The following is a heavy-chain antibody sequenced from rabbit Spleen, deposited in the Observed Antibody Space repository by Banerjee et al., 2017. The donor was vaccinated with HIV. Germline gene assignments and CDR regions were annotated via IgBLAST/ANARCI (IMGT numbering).Heavy chain of an antibody. CDR2: IYAFIDST. V-gene: IGHV1S40*01. CDR3: ARSYDYSWGSFNL. CDR1: GFTISGSYW. Sequence: QSLEESGGDLVKPGASLTLTCTASGFTISGSYWICWVRQAPGKGLEWIACIYAFIDSTDYANWAKGRFTISKSSSTTVTLQMTSLTAADTATYFCARSYDYSWGSFNLWGQGTLVTVS. D-gene: IGHD6-1*01. J-gene: IGHJ4*01.